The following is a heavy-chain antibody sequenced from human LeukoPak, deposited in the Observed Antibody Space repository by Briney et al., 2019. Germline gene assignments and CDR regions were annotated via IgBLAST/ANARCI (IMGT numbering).Heavy chain of an antibody. Sequence: GGSLRLSCAASGFTFSSYSMNWVRQAPGKGLEWVSSISSSSSYIYYADSVKGRFTISRDNAKNSLYLQMNSLRAEDTAVYYCAGKTFQARAGWVHDAFDIWGQGTMVTVSS. CDR2: ISSSSSYI. CDR1: GFTFSSYS. D-gene: IGHD1-26*01. CDR3: AGKTFQARAGWVHDAFDI. V-gene: IGHV3-21*01. J-gene: IGHJ3*02.